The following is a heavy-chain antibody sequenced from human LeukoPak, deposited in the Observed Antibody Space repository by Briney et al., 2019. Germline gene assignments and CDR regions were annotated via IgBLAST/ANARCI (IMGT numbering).Heavy chain of an antibody. D-gene: IGHD3-16*02. J-gene: IGHJ4*02. V-gene: IGHV4-59*11. CDR3: ATIKRGVIFGFFDF. CDR2: LRDTGGT. CDR1: GGSISSHY. Sequence: PSETLSLTCTVSGGSISSHYWGWIRQPPGKGLEWIAYLRDTGGTKANPSLESRVALSADTSKNQFSLRLTSVTAADTAIYYCATIKRGVIFGFFDFWGQGILVTVSS.